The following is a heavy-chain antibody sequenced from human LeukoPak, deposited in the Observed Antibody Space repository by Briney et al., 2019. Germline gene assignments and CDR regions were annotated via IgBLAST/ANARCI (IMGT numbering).Heavy chain of an antibody. V-gene: IGHV3-30*18. D-gene: IGHD4-17*01. Sequence: PGGSLRLSCAASGFTFSSYGMHWVRQAPGKGLEWVAVISYDGSNKYYADSVKGRFTISRDNYKNTLYLQMNSLRAEDTAVYYCAKTMTTVTTYLDYWGQGTLVTVSS. CDR1: GFTFSSYG. CDR3: AKTMTTVTTYLDY. CDR2: ISYDGSNK. J-gene: IGHJ4*02.